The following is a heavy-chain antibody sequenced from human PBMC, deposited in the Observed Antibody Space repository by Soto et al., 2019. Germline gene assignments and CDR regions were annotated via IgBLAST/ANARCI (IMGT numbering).Heavy chain of an antibody. CDR2: IILALGTP. V-gene: IGHV1-69*01. Sequence: QVLLVQSGAEMKQPGSSVSVSCRASGDSFTNYAFTWVRQAPGQRPEWLGGIILALGTPDYSQRFQGRLTITADESSSTVYMELGSLRLDDTAVYYCGRYCTNTKCRGGYYLDLWGQGTPLTVSS. D-gene: IGHD2-8*01. CDR3: GRYCTNTKCRGGYYLDL. CDR1: GDSFTNYA. J-gene: IGHJ5*02.